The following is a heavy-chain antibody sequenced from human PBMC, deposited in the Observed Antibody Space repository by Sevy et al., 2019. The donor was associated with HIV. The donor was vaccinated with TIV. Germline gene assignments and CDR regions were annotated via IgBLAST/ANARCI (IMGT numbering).Heavy chain of an antibody. J-gene: IGHJ4*02. CDR3: ARRGDYDKPPDY. CDR2: ISSSSSYI. D-gene: IGHD4-17*01. Sequence: GGSLRLSCAASGFTFGSYSMNWVRQAPGKGLEWVSSISSSSSYIYYADSVKGRFTISRANAKNSLYLQMNSLRAEDTAVYYCARRGDYDKPPDYWGQGTLVTVSS. V-gene: IGHV3-21*01. CDR1: GFTFGSYS.